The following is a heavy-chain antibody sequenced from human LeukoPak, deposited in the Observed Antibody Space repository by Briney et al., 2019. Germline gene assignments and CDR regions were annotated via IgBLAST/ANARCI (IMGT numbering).Heavy chain of an antibody. J-gene: IGHJ4*02. Sequence: GGSLRLSCAASGFTFSDYYMGWIRQAPGKGLEWVSHISSTSIYTNYADSVKGRFTISRDNAKDSLYLQMNSLRAEDTAVYYCARVVVGTTSGDDYWGQGTLVTVSS. V-gene: IGHV3-11*06. CDR3: ARVVVGTTSGDDY. CDR1: GFTFSDYY. CDR2: ISSTSIYT. D-gene: IGHD1-26*01.